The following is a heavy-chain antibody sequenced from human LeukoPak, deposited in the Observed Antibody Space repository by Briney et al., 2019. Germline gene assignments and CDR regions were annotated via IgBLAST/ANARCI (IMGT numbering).Heavy chain of an antibody. CDR2: ISAYNGHR. D-gene: IGHD1/OR15-1a*01. CDR1: GYTFTSYG. V-gene: IGHV1-18*01. CDR3: ARQLLNWNTNFYDRYYMDV. J-gene: IGHJ6*03. Sequence: ASAKVSCKASGYTFTSYGISWVRQAPGQGLEWMGYISAYNGHRKYAQKFQGRVTMTTDTSTTTAYMELTSLRSDDTAVYYCARQLLNWNTNFYDRYYMDVWGKGTTITVSS.